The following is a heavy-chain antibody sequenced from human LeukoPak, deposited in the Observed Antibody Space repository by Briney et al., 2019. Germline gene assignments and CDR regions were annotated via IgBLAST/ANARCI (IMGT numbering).Heavy chain of an antibody. Sequence: GGSLRLSCAASGFTFSSYAMSWVRQAPGKGLEWVSAISGSGGSTYYADSVKGRFTISRDNSKNTLYLQMNSLRAEDTAVYYCAKSRVDPSGLKACYFDYWGQGTLVTVSS. J-gene: IGHJ4*02. D-gene: IGHD3-3*01. CDR3: AKSRVDPSGLKACYFDY. CDR2: ISGSGGST. CDR1: GFTFSSYA. V-gene: IGHV3-23*01.